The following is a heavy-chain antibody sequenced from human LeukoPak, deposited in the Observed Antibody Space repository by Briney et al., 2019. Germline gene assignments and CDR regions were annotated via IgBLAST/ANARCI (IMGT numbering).Heavy chain of an antibody. J-gene: IGHJ5*02. D-gene: IGHD2/OR15-2a*01. Sequence: PGGSLRLSCAASGFTFSSYTMNWVRPAPGKGLEWVSAINGRGDNTYYADSVKGRFTISRDNSKSTLFLQMNSLRAEDTAIYYCAKDRVSPGFNLFEPWGQGTLVTVSS. CDR1: GFTFSSYT. CDR2: INGRGDNT. CDR3: AKDRVSPGFNLFEP. V-gene: IGHV3-23*01.